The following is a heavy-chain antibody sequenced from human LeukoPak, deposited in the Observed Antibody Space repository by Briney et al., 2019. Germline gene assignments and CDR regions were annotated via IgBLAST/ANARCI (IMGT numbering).Heavy chain of an antibody. V-gene: IGHV4-59*08. CDR1: GGSINNYY. Sequence: SETLSLTCTVSGGSINNYYWSWIRQPPGQGLECIGQIYYSGSTNYNPSLKSRVTISLDTSKNQFSLNLRSVTAADTAIYYCARRQYYDSSGYWYYFDYWGRGILVTVSS. CDR2: IYYSGST. CDR3: ARRQYYDSSGYWYYFDY. J-gene: IGHJ4*02. D-gene: IGHD3-22*01.